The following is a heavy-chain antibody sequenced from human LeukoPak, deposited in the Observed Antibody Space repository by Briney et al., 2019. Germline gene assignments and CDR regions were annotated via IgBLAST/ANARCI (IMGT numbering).Heavy chain of an antibody. CDR1: GGSISSYY. V-gene: IGHV4-59*01. Sequence: SETLSLTCTVSGGSISSYYWSWIRQPPGKGLEWIGYIYYSGSTNYNPSLKSRVTISVDTSKNQFSLKLSSVTAADTAVYYCARAQLTYYYGSGILDYWGQGTLVTVSS. D-gene: IGHD3-10*01. CDR2: IYYSGST. CDR3: ARAQLTYYYGSGILDY. J-gene: IGHJ4*02.